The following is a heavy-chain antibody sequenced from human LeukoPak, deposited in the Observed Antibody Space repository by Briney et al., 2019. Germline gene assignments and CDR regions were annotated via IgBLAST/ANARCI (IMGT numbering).Heavy chain of an antibody. CDR2: IYYSGST. D-gene: IGHD3-3*01. V-gene: IGHV4-31*03. CDR3: ARGPFYDFWSGYPLYYFDY. J-gene: IGHJ4*02. Sequence: SQTLSLTCTVSGGSISSGGYYWSWIRQHPGKGLEWIGYIYYSGSTYYNPSLKSRVTISIDTSKNQFSLRLSSVTTADTAVYYCARGPFYDFWSGYPLYYFDYWGQGTLVTVSS. CDR1: GGSISSGGYY.